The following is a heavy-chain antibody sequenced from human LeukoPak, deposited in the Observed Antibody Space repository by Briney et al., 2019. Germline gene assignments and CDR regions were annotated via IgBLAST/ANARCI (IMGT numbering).Heavy chain of an antibody. CDR2: IIPIFGTA. J-gene: IGHJ5*02. CDR1: GGTFSSYA. D-gene: IGHD6-13*01. Sequence: SVKVSCKASGGTFSSYAISWVRQAPGQGLEWMGGIIPIFGTANYAQKFQGRVTITADESTSTAYMELSSLRSEDTAVYYCARDRSHQRRFHSSREENWFDPWGQGTLVTVSS. CDR3: ARDRSHQRRFHSSREENWFDP. V-gene: IGHV1-69*13.